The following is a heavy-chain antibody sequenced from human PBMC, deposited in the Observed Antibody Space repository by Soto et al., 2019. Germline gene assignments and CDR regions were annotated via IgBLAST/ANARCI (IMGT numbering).Heavy chain of an antibody. D-gene: IGHD6-25*01. V-gene: IGHV3-33*01. J-gene: IGHJ4*02. CDR2: IWYDGSNK. Sequence: QVQLVESGGGVVQPGRSLRLSCAASGFTFSSYGMHWVRQAPGKGLEWVAVIWYDGSNKYYADSVKGRFTISRDNSKNTLDQQMNSLRAEDTAVYYCARDKGGLAARLHYFDYWGQGTLVTVSS. CDR3: ARDKGGLAARLHYFDY. CDR1: GFTFSSYG.